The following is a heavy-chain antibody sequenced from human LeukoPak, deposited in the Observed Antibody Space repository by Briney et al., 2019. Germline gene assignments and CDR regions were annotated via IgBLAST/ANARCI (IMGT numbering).Heavy chain of an antibody. J-gene: IGHJ4*02. CDR2: ISSSGSTI. CDR3: AKDLYSSSWYPGYYFDY. D-gene: IGHD6-13*01. CDR1: GFTFSSYE. V-gene: IGHV3-48*03. Sequence: GGSLRLSCAASGFTFSSYEMNWVRQAPGKGLEWVSYISSSGSTIYYADSVKGRFTISRDNAKNSLYLQMNSLRAEDTAVYYCAKDLYSSSWYPGYYFDYWGQGTLVTVSS.